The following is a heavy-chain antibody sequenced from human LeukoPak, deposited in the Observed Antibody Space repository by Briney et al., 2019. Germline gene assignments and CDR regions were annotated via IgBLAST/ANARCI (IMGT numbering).Heavy chain of an antibody. CDR3: AHRHDVRGVVVTFDS. V-gene: IGHV2-5*02. CDR1: GFSLSTHGVG. Sequence: QSGPTLVNPTQTLTLTCTFSGFSLSTHGVGVGWIRQPPGTALEWLALIYWDDGERYSPSLRSRLTITKDTSKNQVVLTMTNMDPVDTATYYCAHRHDVRGVVVTFDSWGQGTLVTVSS. CDR2: IYWDDGE. J-gene: IGHJ4*02. D-gene: IGHD3-10*02.